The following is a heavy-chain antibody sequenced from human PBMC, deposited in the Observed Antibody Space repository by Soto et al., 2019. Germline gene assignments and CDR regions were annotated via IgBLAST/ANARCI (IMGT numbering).Heavy chain of an antibody. CDR3: ARFGYSSSSGSWYYYGMDV. V-gene: IGHV4-59*12. CDR2: IYYSGST. J-gene: IGHJ6*02. CDR1: GGSISSYY. D-gene: IGHD6-13*01. Sequence: PSETLSLTCTVSGGSISSYYWSWIRQPPGKGLEWIGYIYYSGSTNYNPSLKSRVTISVDTSKNQFSLKLSSVTAADTAVYYCARFGYSSSSGSWYYYGMDVWGQGTTVTVSS.